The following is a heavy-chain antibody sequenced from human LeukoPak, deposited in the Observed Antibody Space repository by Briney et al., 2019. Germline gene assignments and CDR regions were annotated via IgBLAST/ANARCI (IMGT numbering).Heavy chain of an antibody. J-gene: IGHJ4*02. CDR2: ISYDGSNK. Sequence: PGGSLRLSCAASGFTFSSYGMHWVRQAPGKGLEWVAVISYDGSNKYYADSVKGRFTISRDNSKNTLYLQMNSLRAEDTAVYYCAKDHLVQGWFGEFQFDYWDQGTLVTVSS. CDR1: GFTFSSYG. D-gene: IGHD3-10*01. V-gene: IGHV3-30*18. CDR3: AKDHLVQGWFGEFQFDY.